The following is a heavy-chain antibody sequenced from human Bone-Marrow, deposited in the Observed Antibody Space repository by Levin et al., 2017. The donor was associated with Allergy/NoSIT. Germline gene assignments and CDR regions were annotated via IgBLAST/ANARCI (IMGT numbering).Heavy chain of an antibody. V-gene: IGHV3-33*01. D-gene: IGHD6-19*01. J-gene: IGHJ3*02. CDR1: GFTFSSYG. CDR3: ARTSSYSSGWYQDAFDI. Sequence: PGGSLRLSCAASGFTFSSYGMHWVRQAPGKGLEWVTLIWYDGSNKYYVDSVKGRFTISRDNSKNTLYLQMNSLRAEDTAVYYCARTSSYSSGWYQDAFDIWGQGTMVTVSS. CDR2: IWYDGSNK.